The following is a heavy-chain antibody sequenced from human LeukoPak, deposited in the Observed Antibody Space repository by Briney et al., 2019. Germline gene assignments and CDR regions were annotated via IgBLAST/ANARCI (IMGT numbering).Heavy chain of an antibody. J-gene: IGHJ6*02. Sequence: ASVKVSCKASGYTFTSYDINWVRQATGQGLEWMGWMNPNSGNTGYAQKFQGRVTMTRNTSISTAYMELSSLRSEDTAVYYCARRRGKVRGPYYYYGMDVWGQGTTVTVSS. CDR2: MNPNSGNT. V-gene: IGHV1-8*01. CDR3: ARRRGKVRGPYYYYGMDV. D-gene: IGHD3-10*01. CDR1: GYTFTSYD.